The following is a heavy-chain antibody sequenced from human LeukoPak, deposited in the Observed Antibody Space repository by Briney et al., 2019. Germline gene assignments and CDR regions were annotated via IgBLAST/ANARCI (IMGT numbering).Heavy chain of an antibody. CDR1: GFSFSIYE. CDR2: IIDGANGM. Sequence: GGSVRLSCVASGFSFSIYEMSWVRQAPGKGLAGVSTIIDGANGMYYADSVKGRFTISRDDAKNSLYLQMNSLRAEDAAVYYCARGAYSSDSCSYYTGKSLDVWGQGTTVTVSS. V-gene: IGHV3-48*03. J-gene: IGHJ6*02. CDR3: ARGAYSSDSCSYYTGKSLDV. D-gene: IGHD3-22*01.